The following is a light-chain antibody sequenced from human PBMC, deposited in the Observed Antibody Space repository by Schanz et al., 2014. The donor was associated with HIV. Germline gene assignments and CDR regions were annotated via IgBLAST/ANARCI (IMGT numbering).Light chain of an antibody. CDR2: GAS. Sequence: EIVLTQSPGTLSLSPGERATLSCWASQSLSSNILAWYQHKPGQAPRLLIYGASSRATGIPDRFSGSGSGTDFTLTISSLQPEDFATYYCQQANSFPVTFGQGTKVEIK. J-gene: IGKJ1*01. CDR1: QSLSSNI. V-gene: IGKV3-20*01. CDR3: QQANSFPVT.